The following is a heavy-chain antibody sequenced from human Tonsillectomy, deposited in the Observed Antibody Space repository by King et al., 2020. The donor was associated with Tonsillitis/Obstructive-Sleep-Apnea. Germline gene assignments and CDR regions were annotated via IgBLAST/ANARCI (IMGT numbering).Heavy chain of an antibody. Sequence: LVESGGGLVQPGGSLRLSCAASGFTFSSYAMSWVRQAPGKGLEWVSAISGSGGSTYYADSVKGRFTISRDNSKNTLYLQMNSLRAEDTAVYYCAKTLSIAAAGIYYFDYWGQGTLVTVSS. CDR3: AKTLSIAAAGIYYFDY. J-gene: IGHJ4*02. CDR2: ISGSGGST. D-gene: IGHD6-13*01. CDR1: GFTFSSYA. V-gene: IGHV3-23*04.